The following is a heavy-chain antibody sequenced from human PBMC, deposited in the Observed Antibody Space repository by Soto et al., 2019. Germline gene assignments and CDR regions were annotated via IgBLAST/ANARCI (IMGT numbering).Heavy chain of an antibody. D-gene: IGHD6-25*01. CDR2: IIPILGIA. J-gene: IGHJ4*02. CDR1: GGTFSSYT. Sequence: QVQLVQSGAEVKKPGSSVKVSCKASGGTFSSYTISWVRQAPGQGLEWMGRIIPILGIANYAQKFQGRVTITADKSTSTANMELSSLRSEDTAVYYCARGPGSGVATLNYWGQGTLVTVSS. V-gene: IGHV1-69*02. CDR3: ARGPGSGVATLNY.